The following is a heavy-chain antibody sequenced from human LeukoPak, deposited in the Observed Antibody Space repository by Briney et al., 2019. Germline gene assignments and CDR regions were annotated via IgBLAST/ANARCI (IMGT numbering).Heavy chain of an antibody. CDR1: GGSLSGYY. Sequence: SETLSLTCTVSGGSLSGYYWSWIRQPAGKGLEWIGRIYTSGTTNYNPSLKSRVTMSIDTSKNQFSLKLSSLTAADTAVYYCARVTGYRIEDYFDYWGQGTLVTVSS. V-gene: IGHV4-4*07. CDR3: ARVTGYRIEDYFDY. CDR2: IYTSGTT. D-gene: IGHD6-13*01. J-gene: IGHJ4*02.